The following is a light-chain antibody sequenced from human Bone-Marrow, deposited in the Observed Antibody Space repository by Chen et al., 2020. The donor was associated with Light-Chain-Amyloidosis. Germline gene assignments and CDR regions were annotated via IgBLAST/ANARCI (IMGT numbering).Light chain of an antibody. CDR2: DDS. J-gene: IGLJ3*02. CDR3: QVWDRSSDRPV. CDR1: NIGSTS. V-gene: IGLV3-21*02. Sequence: YLLTQPSSLSVAPGQTATIARGGNNIGSTSVHWYQQTPGQAPLLVVYDDSDRPSGIPERLSGSNSGNTATLTISRVEAGDEADYYCQVWDRSSDRPVFGGGTKLTVL.